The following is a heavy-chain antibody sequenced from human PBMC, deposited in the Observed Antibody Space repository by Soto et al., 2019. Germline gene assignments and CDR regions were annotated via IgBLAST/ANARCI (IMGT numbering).Heavy chain of an antibody. J-gene: IGHJ6*02. V-gene: IGHV6-1*01. CDR2: TYYRSKWYN. CDR1: GDSVSSNSAA. Sequence: SQTLSLTCAISGDSVSSNSAAWNWIRQSPSRGLEWLGRTYYRSKWYNDYAVSVKSRITINPDTSKNQFSLQLNSVTPEDTAVYYCARGIGSGWYYYYYGMDVWGQGTTVTVSS. CDR3: ARGIGSGWYYYYYGMDV. D-gene: IGHD6-19*01.